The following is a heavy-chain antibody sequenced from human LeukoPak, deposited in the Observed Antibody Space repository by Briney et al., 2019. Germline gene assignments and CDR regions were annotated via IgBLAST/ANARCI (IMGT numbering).Heavy chain of an antibody. CDR3: TRAVLLWFGELFQGDY. CDR1: GFTFSSYA. CDR2: IRSKAYGGTT. Sequence: GGSLRLSCAASGFTFSSYAMHWVRQAPGKGLEWVGFIRSKAYGGTTEYAASVKGRFTISRDDSKSIAYLQMNSLKTEDTAVYYCTRAVLLWFGELFQGDYWGQGTLVTVSS. J-gene: IGHJ4*02. V-gene: IGHV3-49*04. D-gene: IGHD3-10*01.